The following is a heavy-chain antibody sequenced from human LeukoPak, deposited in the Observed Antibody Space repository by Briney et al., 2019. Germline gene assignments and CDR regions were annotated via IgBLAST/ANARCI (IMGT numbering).Heavy chain of an antibody. CDR1: GFTFSSYG. D-gene: IGHD2-2*02. CDR3: AKEIVVVPAAIWVGFDY. V-gene: IGHV3-30*02. Sequence: GGSLRLSCAASGFTFSSYGMYSVRQAPGKGLEWVAFIRYDGSNKYYADSVKGRFTISRDNSKNTLYLQVNSLRAEDTAVYYCAKEIVVVPAAIWVGFDYWGQGTLVTVSS. J-gene: IGHJ4*02. CDR2: IRYDGSNK.